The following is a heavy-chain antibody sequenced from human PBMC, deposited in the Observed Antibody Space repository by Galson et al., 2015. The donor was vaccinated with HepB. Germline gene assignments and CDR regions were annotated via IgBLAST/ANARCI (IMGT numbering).Heavy chain of an antibody. Sequence: SLRLSCAASGFTFSSYWMSWVRQAPGKGLEWVANIKQDGSEKYYVDSVKGRFTISRDNAKNSLYLQMNSLRAEDTAVYYCASLGYCTGGVCYIRDISGPLYDYWGQGTLVTVSS. J-gene: IGHJ4*02. CDR3: ASLGYCTGGVCYIRDISGPLYDY. V-gene: IGHV3-7*01. CDR1: GFTFSSYW. D-gene: IGHD2-8*02. CDR2: IKQDGSEK.